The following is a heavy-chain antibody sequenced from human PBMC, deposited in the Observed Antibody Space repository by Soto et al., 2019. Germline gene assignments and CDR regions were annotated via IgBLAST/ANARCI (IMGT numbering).Heavy chain of an antibody. J-gene: IGHJ6*03. CDR2: IYYSGST. CDR3: ARVSSYCSGGSCYLPFYYYYYMDV. D-gene: IGHD2-15*01. Sequence: SETLSLTCTVSGVNISSYYWSWIRQPPGKGLEWIGYIYYSGSTNYNPSLKSRVTISVDTSKNQFSLKLSSVTAADTAVYYCARVSSYCSGGSCYLPFYYYYYMDVWGKGTTVTVSS. V-gene: IGHV4-59*01. CDR1: GVNISSYY.